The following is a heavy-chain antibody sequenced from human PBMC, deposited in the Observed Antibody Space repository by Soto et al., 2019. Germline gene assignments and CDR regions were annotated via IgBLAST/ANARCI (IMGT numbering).Heavy chain of an antibody. J-gene: IGHJ6*02. CDR3: AKVDNYGTPTPQDV. D-gene: IGHD5-12*01. Sequence: QVQLVQSGDEVRKPGSSVKVSCKASGYIFVNYGIAWVRQAPGQGLEWMGWISPYSGNTHYASKVQGRLTMTTDTPXSTAHMDLGRLTSDDTAVYYWAKVDNYGTPTPQDVWGQGTTVTVSS. CDR2: ISPYSGNT. CDR1: GYIFVNYG. V-gene: IGHV1-18*01.